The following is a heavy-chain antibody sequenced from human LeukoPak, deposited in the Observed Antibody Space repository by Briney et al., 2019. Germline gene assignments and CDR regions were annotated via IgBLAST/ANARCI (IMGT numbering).Heavy chain of an antibody. Sequence: GGSLRLSCAASGFTSDDYAMHWVRQAPGKGLEWVSGISWNSGSIGYADSVKGRFTISRDNAKNSLYLQMNSLRAEDTALYYCAKDRGSGSYSHYYFDYWGQGTLVTVSS. CDR2: ISWNSGSI. CDR3: AKDRGSGSYSHYYFDY. V-gene: IGHV3-9*02. D-gene: IGHD1-26*01. CDR1: GFTSDDYA. J-gene: IGHJ4*02.